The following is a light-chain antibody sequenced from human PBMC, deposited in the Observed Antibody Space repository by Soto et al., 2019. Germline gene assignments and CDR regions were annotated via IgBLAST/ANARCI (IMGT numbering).Light chain of an antibody. CDR2: VVS. Sequence: QSALTQPPSASGSPGQSVTISCTGTSSDVGGYNYVSWYQQHPGKAPKLMIYVVSKRPSGVPDRFSGSKSGNTASLTVSGLQAEDEADYYCSSYAGSNNRVFGGGTQLTVL. CDR1: SSDVGGYNY. CDR3: SSYAGSNNRV. V-gene: IGLV2-8*01. J-gene: IGLJ3*02.